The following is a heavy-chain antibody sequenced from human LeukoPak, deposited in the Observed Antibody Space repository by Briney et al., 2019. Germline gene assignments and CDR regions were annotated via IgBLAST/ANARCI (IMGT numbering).Heavy chain of an antibody. J-gene: IGHJ4*02. CDR2: IYSGGTT. D-gene: IGHD3-16*01. CDR1: GFNVSSNY. CDR3: ARVVSGIYDYN. V-gene: IGHV3-66*01. Sequence: GGSLRLSCAASGFNVSSNYMTWVRQAPGKGLEWVSVIYSGGTTYSTDSVKGRFTLSRDNSRNTVFLQMNSLGAEDTAMYYCARVVSGIYDYNWGQGTLVTVSS.